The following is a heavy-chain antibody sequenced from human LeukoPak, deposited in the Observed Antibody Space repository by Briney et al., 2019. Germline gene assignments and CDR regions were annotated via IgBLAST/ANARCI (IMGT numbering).Heavy chain of an antibody. D-gene: IGHD6-6*01. V-gene: IGHV4-30-4*01. CDR3: ARDRSRSNPFFDY. Sequence: PSETLSLTCTVSGGSISSADYYWSWIRQPPGKGLEWIGYIHYSGTTYYNPSLKSRVTMSVDTSKNQFSLKLSSVTAADKAVYYCARDRSRSNPFFDYWGQGTLVTVSS. CDR1: GGSISSADYY. CDR2: IHYSGTT. J-gene: IGHJ4*02.